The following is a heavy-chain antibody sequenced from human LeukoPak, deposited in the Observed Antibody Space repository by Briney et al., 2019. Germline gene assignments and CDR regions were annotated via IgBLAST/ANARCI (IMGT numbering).Heavy chain of an antibody. Sequence: GASVKVSCKASGYTFTGHYIHWVRQAPGQGPEWMGWINPNSGGTDYAQMFQGRVTMTRDTSTSTVYMELSSLRSEDTAVYYCARDFKRRAGLGATTGWFDPWGQGTLVTVSS. CDR1: GYTFTGHY. J-gene: IGHJ5*02. V-gene: IGHV1-2*02. CDR3: ARDFKRRAGLGATTGWFDP. CDR2: INPNSGGT. D-gene: IGHD1-26*01.